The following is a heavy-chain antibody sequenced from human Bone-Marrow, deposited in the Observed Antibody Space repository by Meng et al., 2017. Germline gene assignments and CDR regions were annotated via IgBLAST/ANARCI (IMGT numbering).Heavy chain of an antibody. CDR2: FDPENGET. Sequence: ASVKVSCKASGYTLTELSMHWVRQAPGKGLEWMGGFDPENGETIYAQKFQGRVTMTEDTSTDTAYMELSSLRSEDTAVYYCARSYSSSWYPLSYFDYWGQGTPVTVSS. J-gene: IGHJ4*01. CDR1: GYTLTELS. CDR3: ARSYSSSWYPLSYFDY. D-gene: IGHD6-13*01. V-gene: IGHV1-24*01.